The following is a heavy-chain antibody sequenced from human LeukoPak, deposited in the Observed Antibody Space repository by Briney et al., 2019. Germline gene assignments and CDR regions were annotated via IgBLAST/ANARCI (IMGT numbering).Heavy chain of an antibody. CDR3: AREITEAAAGERLSWFDP. CDR2: ISAYNGNT. CDR1: GYTFTSYG. J-gene: IGHJ5*02. D-gene: IGHD6-13*01. V-gene: IGHV1-18*01. Sequence: ASVKVSCKASGYTFTSYGISWVRQAPGQGLEWMGWISAYNGNTNYAQKLQGRVTMTTDTSTSTAYMELRSLRSDDTAVYYCAREITEAAAGERLSWFDPWGQGTLVTVSS.